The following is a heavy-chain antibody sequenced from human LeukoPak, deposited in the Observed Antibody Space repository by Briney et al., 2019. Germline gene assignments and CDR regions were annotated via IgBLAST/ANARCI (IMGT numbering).Heavy chain of an antibody. Sequence: GGSLRLSCAASGFTFSSYEMNWVRQAPGKGLEWVSYISSSGSTIYYADSVKGRFTISRDNSKNTLYLQMNSLRAEDTAVYYCAKGRASGYYYGMDVWGQGTTVTVSS. CDR3: AKGRASGYYYGMDV. CDR2: ISSSGSTI. J-gene: IGHJ6*02. D-gene: IGHD3-10*01. V-gene: IGHV3-48*03. CDR1: GFTFSSYE.